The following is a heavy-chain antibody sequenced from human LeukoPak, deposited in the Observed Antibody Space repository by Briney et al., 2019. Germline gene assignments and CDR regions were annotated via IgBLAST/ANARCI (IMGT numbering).Heavy chain of an antibody. Sequence: ESLRISCQTSGYDFSTKWIGWVCQMPGKGLEWMGIIYPLDSITRYSPSFQGHVTISADTSINTAYLQWTSLKPSDTAIYYCARLAPDYADYWFDPWGQGTLVTVSS. D-gene: IGHD4-17*01. CDR2: IYPLDSIT. V-gene: IGHV5-51*01. CDR3: ARLAPDYADYWFDP. CDR1: GYDFSTKW. J-gene: IGHJ5*02.